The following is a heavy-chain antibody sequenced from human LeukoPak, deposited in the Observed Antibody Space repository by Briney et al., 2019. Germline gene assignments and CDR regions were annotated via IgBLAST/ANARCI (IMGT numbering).Heavy chain of an antibody. V-gene: IGHV4-31*03. CDR1: GVSVSDGRYY. J-gene: IGHJ3*02. D-gene: IGHD2-2*01. CDR3: ATPYCSGISCLDVFNM. Sequence: SQTLSLTCNVSGVSVSDGRYYWTWIRQHPGKGLEWIGYKYYSGSAKYNPSLKSRLAISIDTSKNQFSLQLSSVTAADTATYYCATPYCSGISCLDVFNMWGQGTGVTVSS. CDR2: KYYSGSA.